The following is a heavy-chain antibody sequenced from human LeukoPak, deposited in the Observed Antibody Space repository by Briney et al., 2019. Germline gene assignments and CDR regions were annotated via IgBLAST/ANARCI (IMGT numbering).Heavy chain of an antibody. CDR1: GFTFSSYG. V-gene: IGHV3-23*01. CDR2: ISGSGGST. Sequence: RALRLSCAASGFTFSSYGMSWVRQAPGKGLEWVSAISGSGGSTYYADSVKGRFTISRDNSKNTLYLQMNSLRAEDTAVYYCAKEFRIAWYFDLWGRGTLVTVSS. CDR3: AKEFRIAWYFDL. D-gene: IGHD2-21*01. J-gene: IGHJ2*01.